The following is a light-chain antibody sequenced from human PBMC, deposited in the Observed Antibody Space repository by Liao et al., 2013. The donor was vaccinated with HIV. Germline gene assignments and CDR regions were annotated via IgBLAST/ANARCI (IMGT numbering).Light chain of an antibody. V-gene: IGLV3-1*01. CDR2: QDF. J-gene: IGLJ3*02. CDR1: KLGDKY. CDR3: QAWDSRTWV. Sequence: SYELTQPPSVSVSPGQTASITCSGDKLGDKYASWYQQKPGQSPVLVIYQDFQRPSGIPERFSGSNSGNTATLTISGTQAMDEADYYCQAWDSRTWVFGGGTKLTVL.